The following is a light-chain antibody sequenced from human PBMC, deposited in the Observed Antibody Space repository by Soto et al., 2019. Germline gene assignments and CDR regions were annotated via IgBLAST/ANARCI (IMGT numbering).Light chain of an antibody. CDR2: EVS. J-gene: IGLJ1*01. V-gene: IGLV2-8*01. CDR3: SSYAGSNNYV. CDR1: SSDVGGYNY. Sequence: QSALTQPPSASGSPGQSVTISCTGTSSDVGGYNYASWYQQHPGKAPKLMIFEVSKRPPGVPYRLSGSKSGDTASLTVSGLQAEDEADYYCSSYAGSNNYVFGAGTKVTVL.